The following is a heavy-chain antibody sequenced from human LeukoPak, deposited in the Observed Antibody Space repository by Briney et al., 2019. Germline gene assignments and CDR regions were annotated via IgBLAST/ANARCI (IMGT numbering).Heavy chain of an antibody. D-gene: IGHD3-22*01. Sequence: ASVKVSCKASGYTFTGYYMHWVRQAPGQGLEWMGWISTYNGNTNYAQKLQGRVSMTRDTSISTAYMELSRLRSDDTAVYYCARRRDSSGSFDYWGQGTLVTVSS. J-gene: IGHJ4*02. V-gene: IGHV1-2*02. CDR2: ISTYNGNT. CDR3: ARRRDSSGSFDY. CDR1: GYTFTGYY.